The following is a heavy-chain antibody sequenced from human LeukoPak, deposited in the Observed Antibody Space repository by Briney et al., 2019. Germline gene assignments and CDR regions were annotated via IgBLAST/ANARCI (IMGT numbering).Heavy chain of an antibody. J-gene: IGHJ4*02. Sequence: ASVKVSCKASGYTFSSYGISWVRQAPGQGLEWMGWISGYNGDTRYAQNLQGRVTVTTDTSTSTAYMERRSLRSDDTAVYYCARERRGYSYGRGDYWGQGTLVTVSS. D-gene: IGHD5-18*01. CDR2: ISGYNGDT. CDR3: ARERRGYSYGRGDY. V-gene: IGHV1-18*01. CDR1: GYTFSSYG.